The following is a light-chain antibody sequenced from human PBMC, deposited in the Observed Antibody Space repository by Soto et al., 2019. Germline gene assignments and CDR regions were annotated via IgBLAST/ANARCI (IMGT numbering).Light chain of an antibody. CDR3: QSYDTGLSGHV. Sequence: QYVLTQPPSVSGAPRQRVTISSCGGSSNIGADYDVHWYQLLPGTVPKFLLYGNINRPSGVPDRFSGSKSGASASLVITGLRAEDEADYYCQSYDTGLSGHVFGAGTKVTVL. V-gene: IGLV1-40*01. J-gene: IGLJ1*01. CDR2: GNI. CDR1: SSNIGADYD.